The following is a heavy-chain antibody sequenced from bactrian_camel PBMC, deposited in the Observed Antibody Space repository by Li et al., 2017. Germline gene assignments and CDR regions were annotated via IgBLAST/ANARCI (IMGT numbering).Heavy chain of an antibody. Sequence: QLVESGGALVQPGGSLRLSCATSGFAFADYWMYWVRQAPGKGLEWVSIINRGGTTYYADSMKGRFTISRDNATNTVYLQMNSLKPEDTAVYYCVSLVGRPLVHQGTQVTVS. CDR2: INRGGTT. V-gene: IGHV3S25*01. J-gene: IGHJ4*01. D-gene: IGHD2*01. CDR1: GFAFADYW.